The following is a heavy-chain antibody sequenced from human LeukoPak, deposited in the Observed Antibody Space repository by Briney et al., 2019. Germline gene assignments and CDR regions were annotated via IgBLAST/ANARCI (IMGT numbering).Heavy chain of an antibody. CDR3: ARGRGYSYVN. V-gene: IGHV4-59*01. CDR2: IYYSGST. Sequence: SETLSLTCTVSGGSISSYYWSWIRQPPGKGLEWIGYIYYSGSTNYNPSLKSRVTISVDTSKNQFSLKLSSVTAADTAVYYCARGRGYSYVNWGQGTLVTVSS. CDR1: GGSISSYY. D-gene: IGHD5-18*01. J-gene: IGHJ4*02.